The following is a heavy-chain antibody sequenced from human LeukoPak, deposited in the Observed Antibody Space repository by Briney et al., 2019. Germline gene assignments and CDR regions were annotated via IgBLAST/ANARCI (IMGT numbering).Heavy chain of an antibody. CDR2: INYSGST. J-gene: IGHJ5*02. CDR1: GGSISSYY. D-gene: IGHD6-13*01. CDR3: ARLGCGIAAAGTCNWFDP. Sequence: PSETLSLTCTVSGGSISSYYWSWIRQPPGKGLEWVGYINYSGSTNYNPSLKSRVTISVDTSKNQFSLKLSSVTAADTAVYYCARLGCGIAAAGTCNWFDPWGQGTLVTVPS. V-gene: IGHV4-59*01.